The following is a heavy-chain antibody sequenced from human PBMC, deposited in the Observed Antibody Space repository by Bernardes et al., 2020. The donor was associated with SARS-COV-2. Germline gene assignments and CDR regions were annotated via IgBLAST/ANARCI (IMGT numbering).Heavy chain of an antibody. D-gene: IGHD6-25*01. V-gene: IGHV1-8*01. J-gene: IGHJ4*02. CDR1: GYTFTSYD. Sequence: SVKVSCKASGYTFTSYDINWLRQATGQGLEWMGWMNHNNGNTGYAQKFQGRVTMTRNTSISTAYMELSSLRSDDTAGYYCPRSNTRYSSGRRRGLYYFDYWGQGTLVTVSS. CDR3: PRSNTRYSSGRRRGLYYFDY. CDR2: MNHNNGNT.